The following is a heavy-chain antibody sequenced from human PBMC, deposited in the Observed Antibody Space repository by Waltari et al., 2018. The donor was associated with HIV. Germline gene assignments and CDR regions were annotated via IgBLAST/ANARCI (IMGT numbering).Heavy chain of an antibody. V-gene: IGHV3-66*01. Sequence: QLVEFGGGNVRPGGSLRLSCEVFGLSVSDTYMSWVRQSQGRGLELVTLMYSEGVTTYADSRKDRFTISRDNSNNTVYLQMKRLRAEDTAVYYCARSAERYQFSIIHYYYYYPMDVWGQGTTVTVSS. CDR1: GLSVSDTY. D-gene: IGHD2-2*01. CDR2: MYSEGVT. CDR3: ARSAERYQFSIIHYYYYYPMDV. J-gene: IGHJ6*02.